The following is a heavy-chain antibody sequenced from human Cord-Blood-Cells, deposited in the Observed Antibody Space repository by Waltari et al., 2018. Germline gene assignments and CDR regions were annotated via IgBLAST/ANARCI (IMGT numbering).Heavy chain of an antibody. Sequence: AMSWVRQAPGKGLEWVSAISGSGGSTYYDDSVKGRFTISRDNSKNTLYLQMNSLRAEDTAVYYCAKDRIAAAGRRTTMRFDAFDIWGQGTMVTVSS. V-gene: IGHV3-23*01. J-gene: IGHJ3*02. D-gene: IGHD6-13*01. CDR2: ISGSGGST. CDR3: AKDRIAAAGRRTTMRFDAFDI. CDR1: A.